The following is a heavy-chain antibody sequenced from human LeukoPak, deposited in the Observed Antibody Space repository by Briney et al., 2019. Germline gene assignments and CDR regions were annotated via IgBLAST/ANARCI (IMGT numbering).Heavy chain of an antibody. D-gene: IGHD6-13*01. CDR2: ISSSGGAT. Sequence: GASVTVSCKASGGTFSSFAMSWVRQAPGKGLEWVSTISSSGGATYYADSVKGRFTISRDNSNNALYLQMNSPRAEDTAVYFCGKGGSSWSRWDYWGQGTLVTVSS. CDR1: GGTFSSFA. J-gene: IGHJ4*02. CDR3: GKGGSSWSRWDY. V-gene: IGHV3-23*01.